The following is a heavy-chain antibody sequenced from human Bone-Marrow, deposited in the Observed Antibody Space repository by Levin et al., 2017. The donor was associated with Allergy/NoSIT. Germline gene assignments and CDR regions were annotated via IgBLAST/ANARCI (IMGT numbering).Heavy chain of an antibody. D-gene: IGHD2-8*02. Sequence: SQTLSLTCTVSDGSIHHYYWSWIRQTPGGGLEWIGYMSDSGSTSYNPSLNSRITISIDTSKNQISLKMRSVTAADTAIYYCARGSKVLVLYSDYGLDVWGRGTTVIVSS. CDR2: MSDSGST. CDR3: ARGSKVLVLYSDYGLDV. V-gene: IGHV4-59*01. CDR1: DGSIHHYY. J-gene: IGHJ6*02.